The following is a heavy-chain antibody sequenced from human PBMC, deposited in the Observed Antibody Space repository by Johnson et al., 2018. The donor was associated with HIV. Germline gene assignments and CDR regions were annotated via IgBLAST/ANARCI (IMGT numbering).Heavy chain of an antibody. CDR2: IKSKTDGGTT. J-gene: IGHJ3*02. CDR3: STDQAGDYVWGSYRYAFDI. CDR1: GFTFSSAW. Sequence: VQLVESGGGLVQPGGSLRLSCAASGFTFSSAWMSWVRQAPGKWLEWVGRIKSKTDGGTTDYAAPVTGRFTISRDDSKNALFLQMNSLKTEDTAVYFCSTDQAGDYVWGSYRYAFDIWGQGTKVTVSS. V-gene: IGHV3-15*01. D-gene: IGHD3-16*02.